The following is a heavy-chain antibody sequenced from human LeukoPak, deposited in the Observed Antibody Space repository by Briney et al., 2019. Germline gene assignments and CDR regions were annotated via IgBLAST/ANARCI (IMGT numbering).Heavy chain of an antibody. V-gene: IGHV1-24*01. D-gene: IGHD3-16*01. CDR3: ATSVYDYVWGAFDY. CDR2: FDPEDGET. CDR1: GYTLTELS. J-gene: IGHJ4*02. Sequence: ASVKVSCKVSGYTLTELSMHWVRQAPGKGLEWMGGFDPEDGETIYAQKFQGRVTMTEDTSTDTAYMELSSLRSEDTAVYYCATSVYDYVWGAFDYWGQGTLVTVSS.